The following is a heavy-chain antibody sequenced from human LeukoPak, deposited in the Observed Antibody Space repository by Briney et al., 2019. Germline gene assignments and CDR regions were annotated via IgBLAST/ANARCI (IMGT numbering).Heavy chain of an antibody. J-gene: IGHJ4*02. Sequence: ASVKVSCKASGYTFTGYHMHWVRQAPGQGLEWMGWINPNSGGTNYAQKFQGRVTMTRDTSISTAYMELSRLRSDDTAVYYCAREGFLEWLLSFDYWGQGTLVTVSS. D-gene: IGHD3-3*01. CDR2: INPNSGGT. CDR3: AREGFLEWLLSFDY. CDR1: GYTFTGYH. V-gene: IGHV1-2*02.